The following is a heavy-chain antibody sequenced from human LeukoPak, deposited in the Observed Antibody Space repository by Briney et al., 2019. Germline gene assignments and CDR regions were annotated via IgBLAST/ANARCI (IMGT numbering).Heavy chain of an antibody. Sequence: GGSLRLSCAASGFTFSSYAMSWVRHAPGKGLEWVSGISGSGGSAYYADSVKGRFTISRDNSKNTLYLQMNSLRAEDTAVYYCASSYYDFWSDTYYFEYWGQGTLVTVSS. J-gene: IGHJ4*02. CDR1: GFTFSSYA. CDR2: ISGSGGSA. CDR3: ASSYYDFWSDTYYFEY. V-gene: IGHV3-23*01. D-gene: IGHD3-3*01.